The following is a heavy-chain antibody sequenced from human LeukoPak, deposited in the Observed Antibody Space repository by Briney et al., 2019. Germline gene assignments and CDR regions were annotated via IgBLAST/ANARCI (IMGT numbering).Heavy chain of an antibody. J-gene: IGHJ6*02. V-gene: IGHV4-59*01. CDR2: IYFSGST. D-gene: IGHD5-24*01. CDR3: ARAKMGYNLAYFYGLDV. Sequence: SETLSLTCIVSGGSISSYYWSWIRQSPGKGLEWIGHIYFSGSTNYNPSFKSRVTISVDTSKNQVSLRLSSVTAADTAVYYCARAKMGYNLAYFYGLDVWGQGTTVTVSS. CDR1: GGSISSYY.